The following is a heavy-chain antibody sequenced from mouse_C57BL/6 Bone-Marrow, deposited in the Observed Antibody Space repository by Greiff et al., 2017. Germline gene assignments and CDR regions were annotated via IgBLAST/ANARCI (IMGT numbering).Heavy chain of an antibody. V-gene: IGHV2-2*01. D-gene: IGHD2-5*01. CDR1: GFSLTSYG. CDR2: IWSGGST. Sequence: VQLQQSGPGLVQPSQSLSITCTVSGFSLTSYGVHWVRQSPGKGLEWLGVIWSGGSTDYNAALISRLSISKDKSNIQFFFKMNILLAAATAIYYYARKRYYSNYSYYFDYWGQGTSLTVSS. J-gene: IGHJ2*02. CDR3: ARKRYYSNYSYYFDY.